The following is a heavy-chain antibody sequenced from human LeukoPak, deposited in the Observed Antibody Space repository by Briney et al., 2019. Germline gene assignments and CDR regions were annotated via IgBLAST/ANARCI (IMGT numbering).Heavy chain of an antibody. Sequence: SETLSLTCTVSGGSISSYYWSWIRQPPGKGLEWIGYIYYSGSTNYNPSLKSRVTISVDTSKNQFSLKLSSVTAADTAVYYCARVYIVVVPAAIRFDNWSDPWGQGTLVTVSS. CDR2: IYYSGST. J-gene: IGHJ5*02. CDR3: ARVYIVVVPAAIRFDNWSDP. D-gene: IGHD2-2*02. CDR1: GGSISSYY. V-gene: IGHV4-59*01.